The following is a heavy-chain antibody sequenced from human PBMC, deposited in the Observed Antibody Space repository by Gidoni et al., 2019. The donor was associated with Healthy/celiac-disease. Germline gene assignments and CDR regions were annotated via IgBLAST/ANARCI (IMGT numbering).Heavy chain of an antibody. Sequence: QVQLVQSGAEVKKPGSSVKVSCKASGGTFSSYAISWVRQAPGQGLEWMGGIIPIFGTANYAQKFQGRVTITADKSTSTAYMELSSLRSEDTAVYYCARGRTVFTYYDSSGYPFDYWGQGTLVTVSS. CDR2: IIPIFGTA. CDR1: GGTFSSYA. J-gene: IGHJ4*02. CDR3: ARGRTVFTYYDSSGYPFDY. D-gene: IGHD3-22*01. V-gene: IGHV1-69*06.